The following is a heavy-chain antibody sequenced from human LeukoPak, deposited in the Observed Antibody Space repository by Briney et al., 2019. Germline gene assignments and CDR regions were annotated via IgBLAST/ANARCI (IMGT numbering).Heavy chain of an antibody. D-gene: IGHD3-22*01. Sequence: SETLSLTCTVSGYSISSGYYWGWIRQPPGKGLEGIGSIYHSGSTYYNPSLKSRVTISVDTSKNQFSLKLSPVTAADTAVYYCARGRYTTYYYDSSGYRRAFDIWGQGTMVTVSS. CDR2: IYHSGST. CDR1: GYSISSGYY. CDR3: ARGRYTTYYYDSSGYRRAFDI. J-gene: IGHJ3*02. V-gene: IGHV4-38-2*02.